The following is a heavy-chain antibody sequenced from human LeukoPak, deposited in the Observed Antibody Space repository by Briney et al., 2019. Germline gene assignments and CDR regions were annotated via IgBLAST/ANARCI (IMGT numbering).Heavy chain of an antibody. CDR1: GFTFSDYY. D-gene: IGHD5-24*01. CDR2: IKQDGSEK. Sequence: GGSLRLSCAASGFTFSDYYMSWIRQAPGKGLEWVANIKQDGSEKYYVDSVKGRFTISRGNAKNSLYLQMNSLRAEDTAVYYCARGRWLQFRYYFDYWGQGTLVTVSS. V-gene: IGHV3-7*01. CDR3: ARGRWLQFRYYFDY. J-gene: IGHJ4*02.